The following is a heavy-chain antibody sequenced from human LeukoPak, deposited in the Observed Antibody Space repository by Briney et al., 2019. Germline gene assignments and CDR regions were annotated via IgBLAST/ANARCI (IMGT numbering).Heavy chain of an antibody. J-gene: IGHJ4*02. V-gene: IGHV3-74*01. CDR2: IKSDGSYT. D-gene: IGHD1-26*01. CDR3: ARGIVGATVADY. Sequence: GGSLRLSCAASGFTFSSYWMHWVRQAPGEGLVWVSRIKSDGSYTGYADSVKGRFTISRDDAKNALYLQMNSLRVEDTAVYYCARGIVGATVADYWGQGTLVTVSS. CDR1: GFTFSSYW.